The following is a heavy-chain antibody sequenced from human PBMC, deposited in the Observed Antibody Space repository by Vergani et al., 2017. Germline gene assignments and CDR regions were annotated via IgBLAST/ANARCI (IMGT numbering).Heavy chain of an antibody. CDR3: ASTVCSSTSCYNYYYYYMDV. J-gene: IGHJ6*03. CDR2: IYYSGST. V-gene: IGHV4-61*01. Sequence: QVQLQESGPGLVKPSETLSLTCTVSGGSVSSGSYYWSWIRQPPGKGLEWIGYIYYSGSTNYNPSLKSRVTISVDTSKNQFSLKLSSVTAADTAVYYCASTVCSSTSCYNYYYYYMDVWGKGTTVTVSS. D-gene: IGHD2-2*02. CDR1: GGSVSSGSYY.